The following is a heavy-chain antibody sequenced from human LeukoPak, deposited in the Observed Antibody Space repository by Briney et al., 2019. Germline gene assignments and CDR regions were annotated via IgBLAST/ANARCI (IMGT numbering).Heavy chain of an antibody. CDR1: GFTFSSYG. CDR3: AKVLKRITMIVVVITTDFAFDY. J-gene: IGHJ4*02. V-gene: IGHV3-23*01. CDR2: ISGSGGST. Sequence: GGSLRLSCAASGFTFSSYGMSWVRQAPGKGLEWVSAISGSGGSTYYADSVKGRFTISRDNSKNTLYLQMNSLRAEDTAVYYCAKVLKRITMIVVVITTDFAFDYWGQGTLVTVSS. D-gene: IGHD3-22*01.